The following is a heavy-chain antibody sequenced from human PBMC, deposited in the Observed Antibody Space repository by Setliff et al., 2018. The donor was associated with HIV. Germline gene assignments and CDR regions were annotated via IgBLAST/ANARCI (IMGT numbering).Heavy chain of an antibody. Sequence: GESLKISCAASGFTFDRFWMHWVRQAPGKGLEWVSRVNTDGNSKTYADSVKDRFTISRDNGKNTLFLQMNSLKVEDTGVYNCHSGYDSEEQSYFDYLGQGTLVTVSS. CDR3: HSGYDSEEQSYFDY. D-gene: IGHD5-12*01. V-gene: IGHV3-74*01. CDR1: GFTFDRFW. J-gene: IGHJ4*02. CDR2: VNTDGNSK.